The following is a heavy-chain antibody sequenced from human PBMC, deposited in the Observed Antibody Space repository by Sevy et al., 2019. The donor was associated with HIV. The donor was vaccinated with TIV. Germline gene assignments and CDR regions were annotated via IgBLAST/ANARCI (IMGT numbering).Heavy chain of an antibody. J-gene: IGHJ5*02. V-gene: IGHV4-30-2*01. CDR3: ARVATGTHHNNWFDP. CDR2: IYHSGST. D-gene: IGHD1-1*01. CDR1: GGSISSGGYS. Sequence: SGTLSLTCAVSGGSISSGGYSWSWIRQPPGKGLEWIGYIYHSGSTYYNPSLKSRLTISVDRSKNQFSLNLSSVTAAETAVYYCARVATGTHHNNWFDPWGQGTLVTVSS.